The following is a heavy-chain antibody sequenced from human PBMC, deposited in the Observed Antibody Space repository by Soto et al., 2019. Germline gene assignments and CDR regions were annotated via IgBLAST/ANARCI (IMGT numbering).Heavy chain of an antibody. CDR1: GGSISSSNW. CDR3: ASGIAVAGTGSDWFDP. V-gene: IGHV4-4*02. J-gene: IGHJ5*02. Sequence: PSETLSLTCAVSGGSISSSNWWSWVRQPPGKGLEWIGEIYHSGSTNYNPSLKSRVTISVDKSKNQFSLKLSSVTAADTAVYYCASGIAVAGTGSDWFDPWGQGTLVTVSS. D-gene: IGHD6-19*01. CDR2: IYHSGST.